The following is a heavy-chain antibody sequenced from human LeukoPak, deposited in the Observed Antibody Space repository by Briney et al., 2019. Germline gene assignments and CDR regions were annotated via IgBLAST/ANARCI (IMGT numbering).Heavy chain of an antibody. CDR2: IYSGGTT. J-gene: IGHJ6*03. CDR1: GFSVSSNF. CDR3: ARDGYGNNYMDV. Sequence: GGSLRLSCAASGFSVSSNFMSWVRQAPGKGLDWVSVIYSGGTTYYADSVKCRFTISRDNSKNTLSLQMNNLRAEDTAVYYCARDGYGNNYMDVWGKGTTVTVSS. V-gene: IGHV3-53*01. D-gene: IGHD5-12*01.